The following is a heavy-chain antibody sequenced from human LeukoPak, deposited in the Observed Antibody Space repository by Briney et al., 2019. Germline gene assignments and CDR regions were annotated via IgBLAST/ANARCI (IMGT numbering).Heavy chain of an antibody. J-gene: IGHJ4*02. CDR1: GYLQQDSL. CDR2: LRYDGRSK. V-gene: IGHV3-30*02. D-gene: IGHD1-26*01. CDR3: AILVNDAFDD. Sequence: PGGSLTLSCTACGYLQQDSLFYGVRQAPGKGLEWVAFLRYDGRSKYYLDAATGRFTISRNNSKNTVYLQMDSLRPEYSGVYDCAILVNDAFDDWGQGTLVTVSS.